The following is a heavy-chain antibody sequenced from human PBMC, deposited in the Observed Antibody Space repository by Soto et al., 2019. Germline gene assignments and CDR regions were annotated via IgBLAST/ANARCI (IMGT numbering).Heavy chain of an antibody. D-gene: IGHD3-9*01. Sequence: EVQLVESGGGLVKPGGSLRLSCAASGFTFSSYSMNWVRQAPGKGLEWVSSISSSSSYIYYADSVKGRFTISRDNATNSLYLQMNSLRAEDTAVYYCARGSHFDWLPHDAFDIWGQGTMVTVSS. V-gene: IGHV3-21*01. J-gene: IGHJ3*02. CDR2: ISSSSSYI. CDR3: ARGSHFDWLPHDAFDI. CDR1: GFTFSSYS.